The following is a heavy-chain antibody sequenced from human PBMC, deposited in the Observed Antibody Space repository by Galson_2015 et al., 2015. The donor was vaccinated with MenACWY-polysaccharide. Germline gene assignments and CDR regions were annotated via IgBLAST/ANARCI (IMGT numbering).Heavy chain of an antibody. J-gene: IGHJ4*02. V-gene: IGHV3-11*01. CDR2: ISTSGRTI. Sequence: SLRLSCAASGLSFSDYYMSLIRQAPGKGLECVSYISTSGRTIYYADSVKGRFTISRDNAKNSLYLQMNSLRAEDTAVYYCASVHYWSFDYWGQGTLVPVSS. CDR1: GLSFSDYY. CDR3: ASVHYWSFDY. D-gene: IGHD2-8*02.